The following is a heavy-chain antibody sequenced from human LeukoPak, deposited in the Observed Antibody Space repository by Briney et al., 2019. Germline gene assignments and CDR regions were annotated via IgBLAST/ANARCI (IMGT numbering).Heavy chain of an antibody. V-gene: IGHV4-34*01. CDR3: GRSHGYFYYFDY. D-gene: IGHD3-22*01. CDR1: GGSFSGYY. J-gene: IGHJ4*02. CDR2: INHSGST. Sequence: PSETLSLTCAVYGGSFSGYYWSWIRQPPGKGLEWIGEINHSGSTNYNPSLKSRVTISIDTSKHQFSLKLTSVTAADTAVYYCGRSHGYFYYFDYRGQGTPVTVSS.